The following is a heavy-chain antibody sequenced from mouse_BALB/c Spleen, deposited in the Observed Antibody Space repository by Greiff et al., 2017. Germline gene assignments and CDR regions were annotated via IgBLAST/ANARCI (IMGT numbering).Heavy chain of an antibody. Sequence: DVKLQESGAELVRSGASVKLSCTASGFNIKDYYMHWVKQRPEQGLEWIGWIDPENGDTEYAPKFQGKATMTADTSSNTAYLQLSSLTSEDTAVYYCNALDSSGYYYAMDYWGQGTSVTVSS. CDR1: GFNIKDYY. J-gene: IGHJ4*01. CDR3: NALDSSGYYYAMDY. CDR2: IDPENGDT. D-gene: IGHD3-2*01. V-gene: IGHV14-4*02.